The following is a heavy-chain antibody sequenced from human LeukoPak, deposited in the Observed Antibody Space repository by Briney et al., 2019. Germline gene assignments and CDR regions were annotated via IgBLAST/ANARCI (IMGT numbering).Heavy chain of an antibody. D-gene: IGHD3-10*01. J-gene: IGHJ4*02. CDR2: INPNSGGT. Sequence: ASVKVSCKASGYTFTGYYMHWVRQAPGQGLEWMGWINPNSGGTNYAQKFQGRVTMTRDTSISTAYMELSRLRSDDTAVYYCARGALYGSGSYYNRPLGYWGQGTLVTVSS. CDR3: ARGALYGSGSYYNRPLGY. V-gene: IGHV1-2*02. CDR1: GYTFTGYY.